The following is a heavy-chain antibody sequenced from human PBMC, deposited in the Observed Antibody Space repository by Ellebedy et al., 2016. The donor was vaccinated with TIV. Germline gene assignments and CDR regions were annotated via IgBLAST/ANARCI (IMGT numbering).Heavy chain of an antibody. Sequence: GESLKISCEASGFTFSNYWMHWVRQAPGKGLVWVSRITTDGTSTTYADSVKCRFTISRDNAKNTLYLQMNSLRAEDTAVYYCARNRFCSGGDCYALGYWGQGTLVTVSS. J-gene: IGHJ4*02. CDR1: GFTFSNYW. D-gene: IGHD2-15*01. V-gene: IGHV3-74*01. CDR3: ARNRFCSGGDCYALGY. CDR2: ITTDGTST.